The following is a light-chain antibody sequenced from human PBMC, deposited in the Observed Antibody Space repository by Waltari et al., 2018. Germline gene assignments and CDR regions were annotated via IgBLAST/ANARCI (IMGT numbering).Light chain of an antibody. J-gene: IGKJ5*01. CDR1: QCVLYSANNNDY. Sequence: VRTQSPLSLPLSLGGRPTLSCKSSQCVLYSANNNDYLSWYQQKPGQPPKLLIYWASTPESGVPDRISGSGSGKDSALSYSSLQAEDVAVYSCQQYYSTARGTSGPGPRLE. V-gene: IGKV4-1*01. CDR3: QQYYSTARGT. CDR2: WAS.